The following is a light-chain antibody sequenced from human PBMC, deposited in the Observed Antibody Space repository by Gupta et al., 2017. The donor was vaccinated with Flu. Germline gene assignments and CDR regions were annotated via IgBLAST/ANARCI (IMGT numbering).Light chain of an antibody. CDR3: ASYTTTSTWV. CDR1: SSDVGHYNY. J-gene: IGLJ3*02. Sequence: QSALTQPASVSGPPGQSLTISCTGTSSDVGHYNYVSWYQQHPGKVPKLMIYEVTDRPSGVSNRFSGSKSGNTASLTISGLQAEDEADYFCASYTTTSTWVFGGGTKLTVL. CDR2: EVT. V-gene: IGLV2-14*01.